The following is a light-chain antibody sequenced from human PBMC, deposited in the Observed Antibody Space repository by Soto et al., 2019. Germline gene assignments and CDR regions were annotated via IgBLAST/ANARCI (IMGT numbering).Light chain of an antibody. V-gene: IGLV2-14*01. CDR3: SSFTSSMTNV. CDR2: DVT. J-gene: IGLJ1*01. CDR1: SSDVGGYNS. Sequence: QSELTQPASVSGSPGQSITISCTGNSSDVGGYNSVSWYQQHPGKAPKLILYDVTDRPSGVSYRFSGSKSGNTASLTISGLQAADEADYFCSSFTSSMTNVFGSGTKVTVL.